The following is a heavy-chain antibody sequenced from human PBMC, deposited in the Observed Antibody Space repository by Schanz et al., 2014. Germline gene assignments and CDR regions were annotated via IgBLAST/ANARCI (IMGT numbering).Heavy chain of an antibody. Sequence: DVQLVESGGGLVQPGKSLRLSCAASGFTFSNYWMHWVRQAPGKGLVWVSRINGDGSRTAYADSVKGRFTISRDNAKNTLYLQMNSLRAEDTAVYYCAKSDAFDIWGQGTLVTVSS. CDR2: INGDGSRT. CDR3: AKSDAFDI. CDR1: GFTFSNYW. J-gene: IGHJ3*02. V-gene: IGHV3-74*02.